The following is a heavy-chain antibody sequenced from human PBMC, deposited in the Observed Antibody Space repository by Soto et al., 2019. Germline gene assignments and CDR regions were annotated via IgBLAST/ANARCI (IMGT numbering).Heavy chain of an antibody. J-gene: IGHJ4*02. CDR3: ATDRTYYDSSGYFRTAYLFDY. Sequence: GASVKVSCKVSGYTLTELSMHWVRQAPGKGLEWMGGFDPEDGETIYAQKFQGRVTMTEDTSTDTAYMELSSLRSEDTAVYYCATDRTYYDSSGYFRTAYLFDYWGQGTRVTVSS. CDR2: FDPEDGET. CDR1: GYTLTELS. V-gene: IGHV1-24*01. D-gene: IGHD3-22*01.